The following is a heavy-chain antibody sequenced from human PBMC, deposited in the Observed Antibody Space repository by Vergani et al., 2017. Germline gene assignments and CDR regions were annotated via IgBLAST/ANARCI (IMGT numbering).Heavy chain of an antibody. CDR1: GGSINSHNYY. CDR3: ARRSQSRYETYYYYGMDV. CDR2: IHTSGST. V-gene: IGHV4-61*02. D-gene: IGHD5-12*01. Sequence: QVQLQESGPGLVKPSQTLSLTCTVSGGSINSHNYYWSWIRQPAGKGLEWIGRIHTSGSTNYNPSLKSRVTMSEDTSKNQFSLKLSSVTAADTAVYYCARRSQSRYETYYYYGMDVWGQGTTVTVSS. J-gene: IGHJ6*02.